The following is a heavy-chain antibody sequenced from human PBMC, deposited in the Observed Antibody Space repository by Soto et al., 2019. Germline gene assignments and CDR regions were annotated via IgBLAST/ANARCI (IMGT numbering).Heavy chain of an antibody. D-gene: IGHD6-6*01. CDR2: ISDSGGLT. CDR3: ARRAFGSSRSFDI. Sequence: EGSLRLSCAASGFAFSSHPMSWVRQAPERGLEWVSGISDSGGLTYNADSVKGRFTISRDNSKNTLYLQMNSLRAEDTALYYCARRAFGSSRSFDIWGQGTMVTVSS. V-gene: IGHV3-23*01. CDR1: GFAFSSHP. J-gene: IGHJ3*02.